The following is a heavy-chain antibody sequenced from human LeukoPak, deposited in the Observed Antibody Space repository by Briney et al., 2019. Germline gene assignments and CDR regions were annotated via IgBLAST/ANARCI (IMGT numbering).Heavy chain of an antibody. V-gene: IGHV3-23*01. J-gene: IGHJ4*02. CDR3: AREVSVVRGVN. D-gene: IGHD3-10*01. Sequence: GGSLRLSCVASGFTFSSYAMSWVRQAPGKGLEWVSAISGSGASTYYADAVKGRFTISRDISKNTLYLQMNSPRAEDTAVYYCAREVSVVRGVNWGQGTLVTVSS. CDR1: GFTFSSYA. CDR2: ISGSGAST.